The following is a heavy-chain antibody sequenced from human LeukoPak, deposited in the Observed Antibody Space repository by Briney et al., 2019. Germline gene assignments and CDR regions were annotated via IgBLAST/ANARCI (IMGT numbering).Heavy chain of an antibody. J-gene: IGHJ4*02. Sequence: GGSLRLSCAASGFTFSSYSMNWVRQAPGKGLEWVSSISSSSSYIYYADSVQGRFTISRDNAKNSLYLQMNSLRAEDTAVYYCARKGQTQLVFDYWGQGTLVTVSS. V-gene: IGHV3-21*01. CDR3: ARKGQTQLVFDY. CDR1: GFTFSSYS. D-gene: IGHD6-6*01. CDR2: ISSSSSYI.